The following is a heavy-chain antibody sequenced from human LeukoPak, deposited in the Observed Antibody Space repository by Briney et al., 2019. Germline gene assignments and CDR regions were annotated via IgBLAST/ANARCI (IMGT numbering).Heavy chain of an antibody. V-gene: IGHV4-59*01. J-gene: IGHJ4*02. CDR3: ARGMVVTADFDY. CDR1: GGSISSYY. CDR2: VHYSGST. Sequence: SETLSLTCSVSGGSISSYYWSWIRQPPGKGPEWIGYVHYSGSTNYNPSLKSRVTISVDTSKNQFSLKLSSVTAADTAVYYCARGMVVTADFDYWGQGTLVTVSS. D-gene: IGHD2-21*02.